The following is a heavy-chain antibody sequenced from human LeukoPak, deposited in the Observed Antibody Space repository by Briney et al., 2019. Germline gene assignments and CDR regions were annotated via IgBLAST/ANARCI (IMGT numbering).Heavy chain of an antibody. J-gene: IGHJ4*02. V-gene: IGHV3-66*01. CDR2: IYSGGST. Sequence: GGSLRLSCAASGFTVSSNYMSWVRQAPGKGLEWVSVIYSGGSTYYADSVKGRFTISRDNSKNTLYLQMNSLRAEDTAVYYCASAIVVVTPDYWGQGTLVTVSS. CDR3: ASAIVVVTPDY. CDR1: GFTVSSNY. D-gene: IGHD2-21*02.